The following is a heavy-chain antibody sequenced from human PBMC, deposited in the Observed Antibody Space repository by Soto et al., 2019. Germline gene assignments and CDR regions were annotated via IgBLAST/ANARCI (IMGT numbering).Heavy chain of an antibody. J-gene: IGHJ6*03. Sequence: PGGSLRLSCAASGFTFSSYAMSWVRQAPGKGLEWVSAISGSGGSTYYAGSVKGRFTISRDNSKNTLYLQMNSLRAEDTAVYYCAKGGNTPNYYYYMDVWGKGTTVTVSS. V-gene: IGHV3-23*01. D-gene: IGHD2-15*01. CDR1: GFTFSSYA. CDR2: ISGSGGST. CDR3: AKGGNTPNYYYYMDV.